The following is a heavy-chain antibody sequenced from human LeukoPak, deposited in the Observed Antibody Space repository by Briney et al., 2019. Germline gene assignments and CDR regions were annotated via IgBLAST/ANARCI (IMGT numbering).Heavy chain of an antibody. CDR3: ARERGGVVTYFDY. V-gene: IGHV3-48*04. Sequence: GGSLRLSCAASGFTFSTYTMNWVRQAPGKGLEWVSYISSSSTTIYYADSVRGRFTISRDNAKNSLYLQMNSLRAEDTAVYYCARERGGVVTYFDYWGQGTLVTVSS. D-gene: IGHD3-16*01. CDR1: GFTFSTYT. J-gene: IGHJ4*02. CDR2: ISSSSTTI.